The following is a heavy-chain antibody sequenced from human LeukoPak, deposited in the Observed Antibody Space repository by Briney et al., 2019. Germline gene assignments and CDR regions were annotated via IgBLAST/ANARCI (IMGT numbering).Heavy chain of an antibody. Sequence: PGGSLRLSCAASRFTFSSYAMSWVRQAPGKGLEWIGEINHSGRTNYNPSLKSRVTISVDTSKNQFSLKLSSVTAADTAVYYCARAGDSSGYCDYWGRGTLVTVAT. V-gene: IGHV4-34*01. D-gene: IGHD3-22*01. CDR2: INHSGRT. J-gene: IGHJ4*02. CDR3: ARAGDSSGYCDY. CDR1: RFTFSSYA.